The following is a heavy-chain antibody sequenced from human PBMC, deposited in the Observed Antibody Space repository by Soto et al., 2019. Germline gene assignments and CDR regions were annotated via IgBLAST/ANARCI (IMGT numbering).Heavy chain of an antibody. CDR2: ISAYNGNT. CDR1: GYTFTSYG. CDR3: ARDYSYDSSCYFDSVEI. J-gene: IGHJ3*02. V-gene: IGHV1-18*01. D-gene: IGHD3-22*01. Sequence: GASVKVSCKASGYTFTSYGISWVRQAPGQGLEWMGWISAYNGNTNYAQKLQGRVTMTTDTSTSTANMEQRSLRSDDTAVYNCARDYSYDSSCYFDSVEIWGQGTMVTVSS.